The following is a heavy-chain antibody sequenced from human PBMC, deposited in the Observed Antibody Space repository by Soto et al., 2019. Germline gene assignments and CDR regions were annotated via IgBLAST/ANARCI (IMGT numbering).Heavy chain of an antibody. J-gene: IGHJ4*02. D-gene: IGHD6-13*01. V-gene: IGHV4-30-4*01. CDR1: GGSISSGDYY. Sequence: QVQLQESGPGLVKPSQTLSLTCTVSGGSISSGDYYWSWIRQPPGKGLEWIGYIDYSGSTYYNPSLKRRVTISVDTSKNEFSLKLSSVTAADTAVYYCASSRIAAAGSPNFAYWGQGTLVTVSS. CDR2: IDYSGST. CDR3: ASSRIAAAGSPNFAY.